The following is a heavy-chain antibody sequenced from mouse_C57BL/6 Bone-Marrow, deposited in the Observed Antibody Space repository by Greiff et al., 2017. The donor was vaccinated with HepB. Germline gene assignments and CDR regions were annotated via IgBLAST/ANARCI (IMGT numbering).Heavy chain of an antibody. CDR3: AIWLLLRRAVPFYYAMYY. CDR2: IYPRSGNT. CDR1: GYTFTSYG. Sequence: QVQLQQSGAELARPGASVKLSCKASGYTFTSYGISWVKQRTGQGLEWIGEIYPRSGNTYYNEKFKGKATLTADKSSSTAYMELRSLTSEDSAVYFCAIWLLLRRAVPFYYAMYYWGQGPSVTFSS. J-gene: IGHJ4*01. D-gene: IGHD1-1*01. V-gene: IGHV1-81*01.